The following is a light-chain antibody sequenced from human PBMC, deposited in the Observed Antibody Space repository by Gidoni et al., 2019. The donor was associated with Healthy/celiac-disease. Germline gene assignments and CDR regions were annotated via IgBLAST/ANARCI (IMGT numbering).Light chain of an antibody. Sequence: DIVMTQSPDSLAVSLGERATINCKSSQSVLYSSNNKNYLAWYQQKPGQPPKLLIYWASTRESGVPARFSGSGAWADFTLTISSLQAEDEAVYYCQQYYSTPPYTFGQXTKLEIK. J-gene: IGKJ2*01. CDR1: QSVLYSSNNKNY. CDR3: QQYYSTPPYT. V-gene: IGKV4-1*01. CDR2: WAS.